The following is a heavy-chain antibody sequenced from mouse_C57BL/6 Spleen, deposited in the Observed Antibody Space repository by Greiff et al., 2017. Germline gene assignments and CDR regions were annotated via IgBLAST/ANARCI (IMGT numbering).Heavy chain of an antibody. CDR1: GYTFISYG. J-gene: IGHJ2*01. CDR3: GRRGKSY. Sequence: QVHVKQSGAVLARPGASVKLSCKASGYTFISYGISWVKQRSGQGLEWIGEIYPRSGNIYYDEKFKGKDTLSADKSSSTAYMELRSLTSEDSAVYFCGRRGKSYWGQGTTLTVS. CDR2: IYPRSGNI. V-gene: IGHV1-81*01.